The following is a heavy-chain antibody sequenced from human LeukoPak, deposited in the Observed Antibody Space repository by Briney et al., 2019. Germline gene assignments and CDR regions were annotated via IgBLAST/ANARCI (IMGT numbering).Heavy chain of an antibody. CDR1: GFTFRSYE. D-gene: IGHD2-2*01. J-gene: IGHJ4*02. CDR3: ARDRDLGVVTPWCDY. CDR2: ISYDGSVR. V-gene: IGHV3-30*03. Sequence: GGSLRLSCAASGFTFRSYEMNWVRQAPGKGVEWVAIISYDGSVRYCGDSVRGRFTISRDNSKNTVYLQMNSVRADDTAVYYCARDRDLGVVTPWCDYWGQGVLVTVSS.